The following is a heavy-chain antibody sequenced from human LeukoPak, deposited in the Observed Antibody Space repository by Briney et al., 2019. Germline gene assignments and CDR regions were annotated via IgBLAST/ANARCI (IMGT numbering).Heavy chain of an antibody. Sequence: GASVKVSCKASGYSFTSNYIHWVRQAPGQGLEWMGMIYPRDGSTSYAQKFQGRVTVTRDTSTSTVHMELSSLRSEDTAVYYCARTASRDGYNYAPDYRGQGTLVTVSS. CDR2: IYPRDGST. D-gene: IGHD5-24*01. CDR3: ARTASRDGYNYAPDY. J-gene: IGHJ4*02. CDR1: GYSFTSNY. V-gene: IGHV1-46*01.